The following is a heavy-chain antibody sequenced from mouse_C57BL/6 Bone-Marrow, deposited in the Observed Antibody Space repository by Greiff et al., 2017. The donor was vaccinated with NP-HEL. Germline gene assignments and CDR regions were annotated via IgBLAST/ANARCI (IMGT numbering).Heavy chain of an antibody. Sequence: QVQLQQPGAELVKPGASVKLSCKASGYTFTSYWMQWVKQRPGQGLEWIGEIDPSDSYPNYNQKFKGKATLTVDTSSSTAYMQLSSLTSEDSAVYYCAIYYYGSIYYAMDYWGQGTSVTVSS. J-gene: IGHJ4*01. CDR1: GYTFTSYW. CDR2: IDPSDSYP. CDR3: AIYYYGSIYYAMDY. D-gene: IGHD1-1*01. V-gene: IGHV1-50*01.